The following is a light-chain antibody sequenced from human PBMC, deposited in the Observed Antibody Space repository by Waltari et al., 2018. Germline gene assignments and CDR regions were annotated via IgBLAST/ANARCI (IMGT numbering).Light chain of an antibody. Sequence: QTVVTQEPSLTVSPGGTVTLTCACNTGAVTSAYWPNWFQQRPEQAPRTLIFSTNNKYTWTPARFSGSRLGGKASLTLSCVQPEDDAYYYCLHFSAGALVFGGGTKLTVL. V-gene: IGLV7-43*01. CDR1: TGAVTSAYW. J-gene: IGLJ2*01. CDR3: LHFSAGALV. CDR2: STN.